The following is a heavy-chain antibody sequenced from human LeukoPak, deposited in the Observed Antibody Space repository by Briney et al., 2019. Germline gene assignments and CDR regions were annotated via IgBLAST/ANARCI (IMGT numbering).Heavy chain of an antibody. D-gene: IGHD4-23*01. Sequence: SETLSLTCTVSGGSISSYSWSWIRQPPGKGLEWIGYVYYSGSTNYNPSLKSRVTISVDTSKNQFSLKLSSVTAADTAVYYRARGTPTTVVHSDYWGQGTLVTVSS. CDR1: GGSISSYS. CDR3: ARGTPTTVVHSDY. CDR2: VYYSGST. J-gene: IGHJ4*02. V-gene: IGHV4-59*01.